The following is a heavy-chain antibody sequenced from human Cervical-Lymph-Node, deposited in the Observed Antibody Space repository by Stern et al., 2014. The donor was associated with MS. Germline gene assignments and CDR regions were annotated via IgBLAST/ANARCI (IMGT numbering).Heavy chain of an antibody. J-gene: IGHJ5*02. CDR2: VIPFVGTS. D-gene: IGHD3/OR15-3a*01. V-gene: IGHV1-69*06. CDR3: ARGTGDNWFGP. CDR1: GG. Sequence: QVQLGQSGDEVKKPGSSVKVSRKSSGGISWVRQAPGQGLEWMGGVIPFVGTSYYAQKFQGRVTITADTSANTTYLHLSRLTSADAAVYYCARGTGDNWFGPWGQGTLVTVSS.